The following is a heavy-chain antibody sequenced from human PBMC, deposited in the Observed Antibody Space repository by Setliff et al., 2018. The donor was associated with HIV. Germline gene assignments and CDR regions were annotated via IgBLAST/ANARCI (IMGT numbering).Heavy chain of an antibody. CDR1: GDIINRYA. CDR3: ARVPEIQLSGLVTSWGAFDV. CDR2: IIPLFGVA. J-gene: IGHJ3*01. Sequence: SVKVSCKASGDIINRYAISWVRQAPGQGLEWMGGIIPLFGVANYAQMFQGRVTFTADESTRTAYMELSSLRSEDTAVYYCARVPEIQLSGLVTSWGAFDVWGKGTRVTVSS. D-gene: IGHD3-3*01. V-gene: IGHV1-69*13.